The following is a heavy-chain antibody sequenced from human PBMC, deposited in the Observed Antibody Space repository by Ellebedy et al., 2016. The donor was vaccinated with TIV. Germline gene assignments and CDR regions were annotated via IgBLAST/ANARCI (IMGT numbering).Heavy chain of an antibody. CDR2: INGDESIT. CDR3: AMTNGWQYFQR. CDR1: GFTFSTYW. D-gene: IGHD6-19*01. V-gene: IGHV3-74*01. J-gene: IGHJ1*01. Sequence: PGGSLRLSCAASGFTFSTYWMHWVRQAPGKGLVWVSRINGDESITNHAESVKGRFTISRDNAKNTLYLQMNSLRAEDTAVYYCAMTNGWQYFQRWGQGTLVTVSS.